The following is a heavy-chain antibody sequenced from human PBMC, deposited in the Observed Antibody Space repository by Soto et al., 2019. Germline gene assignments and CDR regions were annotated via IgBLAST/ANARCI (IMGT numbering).Heavy chain of an antibody. Sequence: QVQLQESGPGLVTPSQSLSLTCTVSGGSISSGAYYWRWIRQQPGRGLEWIGHISYSGKADYNPSLGSRVALSLDTPRTQFSLKLSSVTAADTAVHYCAASANADFFDYWGPGALVTVSA. CDR3: AASANADFFDY. CDR1: GGSISSGAYY. CDR2: ISYSGKA. J-gene: IGHJ4*02. V-gene: IGHV4-31*03.